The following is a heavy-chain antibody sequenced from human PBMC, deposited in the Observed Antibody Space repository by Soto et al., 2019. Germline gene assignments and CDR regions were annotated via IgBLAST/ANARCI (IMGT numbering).Heavy chain of an antibody. V-gene: IGHV4-59*08. CDR2: IYYSGST. D-gene: IGHD6-13*01. CDR3: ARLPSQGSSWYYFDY. CDR1: GGSISSYY. J-gene: IGHJ4*02. Sequence: SETLSLTCTVSGGSISSYYWSWIRQPPGKGLEWIGYIYYSGSTNYNPSLKSRVTISVDTSKNQFSLKLSSVTAADTAVYYCARLPSQGSSWYYFDYWGQGTLVTVSS.